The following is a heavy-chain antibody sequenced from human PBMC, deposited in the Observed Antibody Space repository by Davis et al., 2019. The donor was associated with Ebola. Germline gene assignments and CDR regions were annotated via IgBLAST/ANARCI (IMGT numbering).Heavy chain of an antibody. V-gene: IGHV3-30-3*01. CDR3: AKDEWGRVATIYYYYGMDV. CDR2: ISYDGSNK. D-gene: IGHD5-12*01. CDR1: GFTFSSYA. Sequence: PGGSLRLSCAASGFTFSSYAMHWVRQAPGKGLEWVAVISYDGSNKYYADSVKGRFTISRDNSKNTLYLQMNSLRAEDTAVYYCAKDEWGRVATIYYYYGMDVWGKGTTVTVSS. J-gene: IGHJ6*04.